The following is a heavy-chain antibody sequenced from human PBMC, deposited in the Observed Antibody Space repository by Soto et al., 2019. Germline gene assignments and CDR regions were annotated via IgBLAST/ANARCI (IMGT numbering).Heavy chain of an antibody. CDR3: ASTQSGSYSSLLLYAFDI. Sequence: QVQLQESGPGLVKPSQTLSLTCTVSGGSISSGGYYWSWIRQHPGKGLEWIGYIYYSGSTYYNPSLESRVTISVDTSKNQFSLKLSSVTAADTAVYYCASTQSGSYSSLLLYAFDIWGQGTMVTVSA. J-gene: IGHJ3*02. CDR2: IYYSGST. V-gene: IGHV4-31*03. CDR1: GGSISSGGYY. D-gene: IGHD1-26*01.